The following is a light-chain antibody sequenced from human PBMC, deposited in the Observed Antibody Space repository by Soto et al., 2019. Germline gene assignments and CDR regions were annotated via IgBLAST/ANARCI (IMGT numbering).Light chain of an antibody. CDR1: QSVHNF. Sequence: EVVLTQSPATLSLSPGDRAALSCKASQSVHNFLAWYQQKPGQAPRLLIYGASNRAAGIPARFSGSGSGTDFTLTINSLEPEDFAVYYCQQYDQWPITFGQGTRLEIK. CDR2: GAS. CDR3: QQYDQWPIT. V-gene: IGKV3-11*01. J-gene: IGKJ5*01.